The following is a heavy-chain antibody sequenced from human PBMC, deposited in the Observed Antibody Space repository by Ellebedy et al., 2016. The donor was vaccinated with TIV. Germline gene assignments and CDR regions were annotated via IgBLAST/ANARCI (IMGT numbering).Heavy chain of an antibody. J-gene: IGHJ2*01. Sequence: GESLKISCAASGFTFSSYSMNWVRQAPGKGLEWVSYISSSSSTIYYADSVKGRFTISRDNAKNSLYLQMNSLRAEDTAVYYCARDLTQRWLQFSRYFDLWGRGTLVTVSS. V-gene: IGHV3-48*04. D-gene: IGHD5-24*01. CDR3: ARDLTQRWLQFSRYFDL. CDR1: GFTFSSYS. CDR2: ISSSSSTI.